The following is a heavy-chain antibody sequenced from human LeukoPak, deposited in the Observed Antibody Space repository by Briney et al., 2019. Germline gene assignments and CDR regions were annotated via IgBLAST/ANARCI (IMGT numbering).Heavy chain of an antibody. Sequence: GGSLRLSCVASGFTFGKYWMSWVRQAPGKGLEWVANIKLDGSEKNYVDSVKGRFTISRDNTKNSLYLQMNSLRAEDTAVFYCARDQCDTWSRRGNFDSWGQGTLVIVSS. J-gene: IGHJ4*02. CDR3: ARDQCDTWSRRGNFDS. V-gene: IGHV3-7*03. D-gene: IGHD3-3*01. CDR1: GFTFGKYW. CDR2: IKLDGSEK.